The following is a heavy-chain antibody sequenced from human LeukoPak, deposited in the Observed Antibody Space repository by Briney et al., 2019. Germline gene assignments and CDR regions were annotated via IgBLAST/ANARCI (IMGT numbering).Heavy chain of an antibody. D-gene: IGHD6-13*01. V-gene: IGHV3-7*01. CDR3: ARATSYSSSWYDEGYYFDY. J-gene: IGHJ4*02. Sequence: PGGSLRLSCAASGFTFRSYWMSWVRQAPGKGLEWVANIKQDGSDKYYVDSVKGRFTISRDNAKNSLYLQMNSLRAEDTAVYYCARATSYSSSWYDEGYYFDYWGRGTLVTVSS. CDR1: GFTFRSYW. CDR2: IKQDGSDK.